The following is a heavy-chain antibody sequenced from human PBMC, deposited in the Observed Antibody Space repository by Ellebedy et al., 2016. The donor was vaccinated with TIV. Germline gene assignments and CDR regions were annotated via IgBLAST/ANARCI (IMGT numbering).Heavy chain of an antibody. CDR2: ISASGGSA. Sequence: GESLKISCAASGFTFSTYEMNWVRQAPGKGPEWVSTISASGGSAYNAGSVKGRFTISRDNSNNTVYLQMNRLRAEDTAVYYCAKDLGSGWSTYYYYGMDVWGQGTTVTVSS. V-gene: IGHV3-23*01. CDR3: AKDLGSGWSTYYYYGMDV. CDR1: GFTFSTYE. D-gene: IGHD6-19*01. J-gene: IGHJ6*02.